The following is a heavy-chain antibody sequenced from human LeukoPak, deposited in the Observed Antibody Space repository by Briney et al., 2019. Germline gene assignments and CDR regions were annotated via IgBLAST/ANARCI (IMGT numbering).Heavy chain of an antibody. CDR3: ARSRFLDIFDY. J-gene: IGHJ4*02. D-gene: IGHD3-3*01. Sequence: PSETLSLTCTVSGASISSSSYYWAWIRQPPGKGLEWIGEINHSGSTNYNPSLKSRVTISVDTSKNQFSLKLSSVTAVDTAVYYCARSRFLDIFDYWGQGTLVTVSS. V-gene: IGHV4-39*07. CDR1: GASISSSSYY. CDR2: INHSGST.